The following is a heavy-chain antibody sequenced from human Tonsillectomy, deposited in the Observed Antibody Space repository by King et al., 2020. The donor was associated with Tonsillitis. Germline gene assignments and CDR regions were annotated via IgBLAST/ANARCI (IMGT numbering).Heavy chain of an antibody. CDR3: ARGLWFGELLGY. CDR1: GSSISSGYY. J-gene: IGHJ4*02. V-gene: IGHV4-38-2*02. CDR2: IYHSGST. D-gene: IGHD3-10*01. Sequence: VQLQESGPGLVKPSETLSLTCTVSGSSISSGYYWGWIRQPPGKGLEWIGSIYHSGSTYYNPSLKSRVTISVDTSKNQFSLKLNSVTAADTAVYYCARGLWFGELLGYWGQGTLVTVSS.